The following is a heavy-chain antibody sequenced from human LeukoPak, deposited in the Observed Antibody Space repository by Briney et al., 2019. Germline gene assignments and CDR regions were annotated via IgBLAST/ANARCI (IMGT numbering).Heavy chain of an antibody. J-gene: IGHJ4*02. D-gene: IGHD1-26*01. V-gene: IGHV3-21*01. CDR3: ARVLDSGNYYFDY. CDR1: GFTFSSYG. CDR2: ITSSSYK. Sequence: GGSLRLSCAASGFTFSSYGMNWVRQAPGKGLEWVSSITSSSYKYYAGSVKGRFTISRDNAKNSLYLQMNSLRAEDTAVYYCARVLDSGNYYFDYWGQGTLVTVSS.